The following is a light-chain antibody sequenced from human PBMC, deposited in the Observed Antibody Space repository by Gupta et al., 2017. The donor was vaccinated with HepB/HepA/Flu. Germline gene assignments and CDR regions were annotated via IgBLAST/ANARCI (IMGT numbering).Light chain of an antibody. J-gene: IGKJ3*01. V-gene: IGKV3-20*01. CDR2: GVS. Sequence: EIVLTQSPGILSLSPGERATLSCRASQFVSSTYLAWYQQRPGQAPRLLMYGVSSRATGIPDRFSGSGSGTDFTLTISRLEPEDFAVYYCQQYGGSPFTFGPGTKVDIK. CDR3: QQYGGSPFT. CDR1: QFVSSTY.